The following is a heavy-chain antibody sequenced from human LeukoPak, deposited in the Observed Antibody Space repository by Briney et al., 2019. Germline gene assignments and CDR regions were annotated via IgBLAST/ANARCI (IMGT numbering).Heavy chain of an antibody. V-gene: IGHV4-38-2*02. J-gene: IGHJ4*02. Sequence: SETLSLTCTVSGYSISSGYYWGWIRQPPGKGLEWIGSIYHSGSSYYNPSLKSRVTISVDTSKNQFSLKLSSVTAADTAVYYCARDGIAFSGFDYWGQGTLVTVSS. CDR2: IYHSGSS. D-gene: IGHD3-3*02. CDR1: GYSISSGYY. CDR3: ARDGIAFSGFDY.